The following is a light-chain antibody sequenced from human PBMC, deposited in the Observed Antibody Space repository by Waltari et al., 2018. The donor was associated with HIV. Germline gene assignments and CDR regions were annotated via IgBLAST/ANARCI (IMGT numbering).Light chain of an antibody. CDR1: SSDVGGYNY. CDR3: CSYAGSANWV. CDR2: DVS. Sequence: QSALTQPRSVSGSPGQSVTISCTGTSSDVGGYNYVSWYQQHPGKAPKLMLYDVSKRPSGVPDRFSGSKSGNTASLTISGLQAEDEADYYCCSYAGSANWVFGGGTKLTVL. V-gene: IGLV2-11*01. J-gene: IGLJ3*02.